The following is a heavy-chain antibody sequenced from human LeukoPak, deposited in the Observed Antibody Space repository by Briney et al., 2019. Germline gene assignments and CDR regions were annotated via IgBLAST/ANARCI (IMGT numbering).Heavy chain of an antibody. CDR2: IVVGSGNT. J-gene: IGHJ6*04. CDR3: AAGTMVRGVESMDV. CDR1: RFTFTSSA. D-gene: IGHD3-10*01. Sequence: ASVKVPCKASRFTFTSSAVQWVRQARGQRLEWIGWIVVGSGNTNYAQKFQERVTITRDMSTSTAYMELSSLRSEDTAVYYCAAGTMVRGVESMDVWGKGTTVTVSS. V-gene: IGHV1-58*01.